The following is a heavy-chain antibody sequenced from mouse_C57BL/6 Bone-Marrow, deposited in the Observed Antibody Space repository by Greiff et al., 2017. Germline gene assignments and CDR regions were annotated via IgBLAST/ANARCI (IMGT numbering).Heavy chain of an antibody. V-gene: IGHV14-4*01. J-gene: IGHJ2*01. Sequence: EVQLQQSGAELVRPGASVKLSCTASGFNIKDDYMHWVKQRPEQGLEWIGWIDPENGDTEYASKFQGKATITADTSSNTAYLQLSSLTSEDTAVYYCTSPIITTEYFDYWGQGTTLTVSS. CDR3: TSPIITTEYFDY. D-gene: IGHD1-1*01. CDR2: IDPENGDT. CDR1: GFNIKDDY.